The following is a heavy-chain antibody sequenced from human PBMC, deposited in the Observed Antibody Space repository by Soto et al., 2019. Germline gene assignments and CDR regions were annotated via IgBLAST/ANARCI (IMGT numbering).Heavy chain of an antibody. D-gene: IGHD6-19*01. CDR2: IYWDDDE. CDR1: GFPLSTSGVG. Sequence: QITLKESGPTLVKPTQTLTLTCTFSGFPLSTSGVGVGWIRQPPGKALEWLALIYWDDDERYSPSLKSRLTITKDTSKNQVVLTMTNMDPVDTATYYCAHSSSHGSDFDFWGQGTLVTVSS. CDR3: AHSSSHGSDFDF. V-gene: IGHV2-5*02. J-gene: IGHJ4*02.